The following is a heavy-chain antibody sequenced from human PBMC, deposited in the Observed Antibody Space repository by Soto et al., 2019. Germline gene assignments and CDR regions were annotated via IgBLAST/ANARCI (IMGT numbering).Heavy chain of an antibody. J-gene: IGHJ4*02. D-gene: IGHD3-16*02. V-gene: IGHV4-34*01. Sequence: SETLSLTCAVYGGSFSGYYWSWIRQPPGKGLEWIGEINHSGSTNYNPSLKSRVTISVDTSKNQLSLKLSSVTAADTAVYYCARGKLSDYVWGSYRYHFDYWGQGTLVTVSS. CDR1: GGSFSGYY. CDR3: ARGKLSDYVWGSYRYHFDY. CDR2: INHSGST.